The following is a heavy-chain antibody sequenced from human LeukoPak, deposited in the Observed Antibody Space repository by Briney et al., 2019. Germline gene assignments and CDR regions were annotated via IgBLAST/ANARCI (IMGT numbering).Heavy chain of an antibody. CDR3: AKGENYDYVWGSYQVY. CDR2: INSNSADT. V-gene: IGHV1-2*02. J-gene: IGHJ4*02. Sequence: ASVKVSCKTSGYSFIDYYIHWVRQAPGQGLEWMGWINSNSADTNYAQNFQGRVTMTRDTSISTAYMELSRLRSDDTAVYYCAKGENYDYVWGSYQVYWGQGTLVTVSS. D-gene: IGHD3-16*02. CDR1: GYSFIDYY.